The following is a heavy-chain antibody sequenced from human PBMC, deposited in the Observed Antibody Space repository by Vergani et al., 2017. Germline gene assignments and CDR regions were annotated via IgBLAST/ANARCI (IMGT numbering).Heavy chain of an antibody. CDR2: MNPNSGNT. Sequence: QVQLVQSGAEVKKPGASVKVSCKASGYTFTSYDINWVRQATGQGLEWMGWMNPNSGNTVYAQKFQGRVTMTRNTSISTAYMERSSLRSEDTAVYYCARSRSRLPRENWFDPWGQGTLVTVSS. V-gene: IGHV1-8*01. CDR1: GYTFTSYD. CDR3: ARSRSRLPRENWFDP. J-gene: IGHJ5*02.